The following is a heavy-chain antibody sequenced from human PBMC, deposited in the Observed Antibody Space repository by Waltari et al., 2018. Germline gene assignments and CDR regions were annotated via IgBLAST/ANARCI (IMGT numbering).Heavy chain of an antibody. J-gene: IGHJ4*02. D-gene: IGHD5-18*01. CDR3: ARGGQRGYSYGQFDY. CDR1: GGSISSYY. V-gene: IGHV4-59*01. Sequence: QVQLQESGPGLVKPSETLSLTCTVSGGSISSYYWSWIRLTPGKGLAWIGFIYYSRSTNYNPSLKSRVTISVDTSKFQFSLKLSSVTAADTAVYYCARGGQRGYSYGQFDYWGQGTLVTVSS. CDR2: IYYSRST.